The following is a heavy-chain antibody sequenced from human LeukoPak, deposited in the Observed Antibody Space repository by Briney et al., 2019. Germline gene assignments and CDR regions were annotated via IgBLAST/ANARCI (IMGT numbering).Heavy chain of an antibody. CDR1: GFTVSNKY. CDR2: IYSGGST. V-gene: IGHV3-53*01. J-gene: IGHJ3*02. Sequence: GGSLRLSCAASGFTVSNKYMSWVRQAPGKGLEWVSVIYSGGSTYYADSVKGRFTISRDNSKNTLYLQMNSLRAEDTAVYYCARDSWDGDRRNGAFDIWGQGTMVTVSS. CDR3: ARDSWDGDRRNGAFDI. D-gene: IGHD5-24*01.